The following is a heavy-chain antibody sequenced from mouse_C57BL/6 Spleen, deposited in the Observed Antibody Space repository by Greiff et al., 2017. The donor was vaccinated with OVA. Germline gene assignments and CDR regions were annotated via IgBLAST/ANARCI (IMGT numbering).Heavy chain of an antibody. V-gene: IGHV1-53*01. J-gene: IGHJ1*03. CDR2: INPGNGGT. CDR1: GYTFTSYW. D-gene: IGHD4-1*01. CDR3: ARSNWDVDWYFDV. Sequence: QVQLQQPGTELVKPGASVKLSCKASGYTFTSYWMHWVKQRPGQGLEWIGNINPGNGGTNYNEKFKGKATLTVDKSSSTAYMQLSSLTSEDSAVYLCARSNWDVDWYFDVWGTGTPVTVSS.